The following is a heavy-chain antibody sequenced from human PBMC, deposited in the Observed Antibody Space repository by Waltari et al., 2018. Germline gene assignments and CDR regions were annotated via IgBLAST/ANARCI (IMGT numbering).Heavy chain of an antibody. D-gene: IGHD2-15*01. V-gene: IGHV3-23*01. CDR2: ITGSGVDT. CDR3: VKAPRPNCSGVRCYHLDY. Sequence: EVQLLESGGGLVQPGGSLRLSCAASGFTFNHHAMNWVRQAPGKEMEWVSSITGSGVDTYHAESVRGRFTISRDNSNNKIFLQMNSLRAEDTAVYYCVKAPRPNCSGVRCYHLDYWGQGTLVTVSS. J-gene: IGHJ4*02. CDR1: GFTFNHHA.